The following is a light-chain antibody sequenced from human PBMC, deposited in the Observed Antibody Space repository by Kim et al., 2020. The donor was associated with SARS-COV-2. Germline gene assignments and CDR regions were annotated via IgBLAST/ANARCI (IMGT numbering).Light chain of an antibody. Sequence: SYELTQPPSASVSPGQTASITCSGDKLGDKYACWYQQKPGQSPVLVIYQDSKRPSGIPERFSGSNSGNTATLTIRGTQAMDEADYYCQAWDSSTAVFGGG. J-gene: IGLJ3*02. V-gene: IGLV3-1*01. CDR3: QAWDSSTAV. CDR2: QDS. CDR1: KLGDKY.